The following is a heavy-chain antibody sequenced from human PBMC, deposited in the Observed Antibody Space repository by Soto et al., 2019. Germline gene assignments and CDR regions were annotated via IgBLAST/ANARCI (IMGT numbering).Heavy chain of an antibody. CDR3: ARLPVYDILTGFFDY. D-gene: IGHD3-9*01. V-gene: IGHV4-39*07. Sequence: SETLSLTWTVSGGSISSSSYCWGWIRQPPGKGLEWIGSIYYSGSTNYNPSLKSRVTISVDTSKNQFSLKPSSVTAADTAVYYCARLPVYDILTGFFDYWGQGTLVTVSS. J-gene: IGHJ4*02. CDR1: GGSISSSSYC. CDR2: IYYSGST.